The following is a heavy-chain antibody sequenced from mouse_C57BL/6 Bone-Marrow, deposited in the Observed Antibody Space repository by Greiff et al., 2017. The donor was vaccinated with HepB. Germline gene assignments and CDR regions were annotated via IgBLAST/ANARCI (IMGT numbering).Heavy chain of an antibody. Sequence: EVMLVESGGGLVKPGGSLKLSCAASGFTFSDYGMHWVRQAPEKGLEWVAYISSGSSTIYYADTVKGRFTISRDNAKNTLFLQMTSLRSEDTAMYYCARCYYGSSSWYFEVWGTGTTVTVAS. J-gene: IGHJ1*03. CDR1: GFTFSDYG. CDR3: ARCYYGSSSWYFEV. V-gene: IGHV5-17*01. D-gene: IGHD1-1*01. CDR2: ISSGSSTI.